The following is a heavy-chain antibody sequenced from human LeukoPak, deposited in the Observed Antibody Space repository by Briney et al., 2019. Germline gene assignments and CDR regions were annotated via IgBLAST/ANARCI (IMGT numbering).Heavy chain of an antibody. Sequence: GGSLRLSCAASGFTLSSYSMNWVRQAPGKGLEWVSSISSSSSYIYYADSVRGRFTISRDNAKNSLYLQMNSLRAEDTAVYYCARALETSYDFWSGYYTSWAYYYYGMDVWGQGTTVTVSS. CDR1: GFTLSSYS. CDR3: ARALETSYDFWSGYYTSWAYYYYGMDV. CDR2: ISSSSSYI. J-gene: IGHJ6*02. V-gene: IGHV3-21*01. D-gene: IGHD3-3*01.